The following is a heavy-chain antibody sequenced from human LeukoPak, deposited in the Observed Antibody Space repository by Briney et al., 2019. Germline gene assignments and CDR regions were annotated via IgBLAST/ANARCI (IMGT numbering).Heavy chain of an antibody. Sequence: GGSLRLSCAASGFTFSSHVMSWVRQTPGKGLEWVSAISGNGKTTYYADSVRGRFIISRDNSKNTLYLQMNSLRAEDTAVYYCARDGDTAMVTPFDYWGQGTLVTVSS. CDR3: ARDGDTAMVTPFDY. V-gene: IGHV3-23*01. CDR2: ISGNGKTT. J-gene: IGHJ4*02. CDR1: GFTFSSHV. D-gene: IGHD5-18*01.